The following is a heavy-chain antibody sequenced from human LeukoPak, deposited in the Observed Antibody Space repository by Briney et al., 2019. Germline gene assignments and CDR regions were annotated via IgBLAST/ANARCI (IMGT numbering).Heavy chain of an antibody. CDR3: ARVGDGYNPDDAFDI. J-gene: IGHJ3*02. CDR2: IYYSGST. D-gene: IGHD5-24*01. Sequence: SETLSPTCTVPGGSISSYYWSWIRQPPGKGLEWIGYIYYSGSTNYNPSLKSRVTISVDTSKNQFSLKLSSVTAADTAVYYCARVGDGYNPDDAFDIWGQGTMVTVSS. V-gene: IGHV4-59*01. CDR1: GGSISSYY.